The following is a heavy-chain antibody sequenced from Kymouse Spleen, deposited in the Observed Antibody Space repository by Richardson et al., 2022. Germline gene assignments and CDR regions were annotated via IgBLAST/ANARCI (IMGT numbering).Heavy chain of an antibody. CDR1: GFTFSSYG. D-gene: IGHD6-19*01. CDR2: IWYDGSNK. CDR3: ARGGWLGDYYYGMDV. Sequence: QVQLVESGGGVVQPGRSLRLSCAASGFTFSSYGMHWVRQAPGKGLEWVAVIWYDGSNKYYADSVKGRFTISRDNSKNTLYLQMNSLRAEDTAVYYCARGGWLGDYYYGMDVWGQGTTVTVSS. J-gene: IGHJ6*02. V-gene: IGHV3-33*01.